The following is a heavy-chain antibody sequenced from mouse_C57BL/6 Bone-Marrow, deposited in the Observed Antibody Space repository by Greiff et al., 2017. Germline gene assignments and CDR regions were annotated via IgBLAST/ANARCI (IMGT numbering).Heavy chain of an antibody. V-gene: IGHV14-4*01. CDR3: TTGYGRSLSYWYFDV. CDR1: GFNIKDDY. Sequence: EVQLQQSGAELVRPGASVKLSCTASGFNIKDDYMHWVKQRPEQGLEWIGWIDPENGDTEYASKFKGKATITADTSSNTAYLQLRSLTSEDTAGYYWTTGYGRSLSYWYFDVWGTGTTVTVSS. D-gene: IGHD1-1*01. CDR2: IDPENGDT. J-gene: IGHJ1*03.